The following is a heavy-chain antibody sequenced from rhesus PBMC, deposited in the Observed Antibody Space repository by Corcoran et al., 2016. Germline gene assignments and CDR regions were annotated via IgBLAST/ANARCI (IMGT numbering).Heavy chain of an antibody. CDR1: GYSISSGYG. CDR3: ARGQWGAAAAFDY. D-gene: IGHD6-13*01. CDR2: ISYSGST. V-gene: IGHV4-122*02. Sequence: QLQLQESGPGLVKPSETLSLTCAVSGYSISSGYGWSWIRQPPGKGLEWIGYISYSGSTGYNPSLKSRVTISRDTSKNQFSLKLSSVTAADTAVYYCARGQWGAAAAFDYWGQGVLVTVSS. J-gene: IGHJ4*01.